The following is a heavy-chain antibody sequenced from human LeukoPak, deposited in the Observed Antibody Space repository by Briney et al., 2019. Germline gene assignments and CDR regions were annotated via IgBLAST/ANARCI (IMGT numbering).Heavy chain of an antibody. CDR3: ARQRSSYCSGGSCYPYYFDY. V-gene: IGHV4-34*01. CDR1: GGSFSGYY. D-gene: IGHD2-15*01. Sequence: SETLSLTCAVYGGSFSGYYWSWIRQPPGKGLEWIGEINHSGSTNYNPSLKSRVTISVDTSKNQFSLKLSSATAADTAVYYCARQRSSYCSGGSCYPYYFDYWGQGTLVTVSS. J-gene: IGHJ4*02. CDR2: INHSGST.